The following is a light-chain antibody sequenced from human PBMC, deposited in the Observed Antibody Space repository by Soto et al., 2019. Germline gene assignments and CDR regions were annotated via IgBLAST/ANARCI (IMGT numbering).Light chain of an antibody. CDR2: EVS. CDR3: CTYPGGRHWL. CDR1: SSDVGSYNL. V-gene: IGLV2-23*02. J-gene: IGLJ3*02. Sequence: QSALTQPSSVSGSPGQSITISCTGGSSDVGSYNLVSWYQQHPGRAPKLMIYEVSKRPSGVSNRFSGSKSGNTASLTISGLQAEDEADYYCCTYPGGRHWLFGGGTKLTVL.